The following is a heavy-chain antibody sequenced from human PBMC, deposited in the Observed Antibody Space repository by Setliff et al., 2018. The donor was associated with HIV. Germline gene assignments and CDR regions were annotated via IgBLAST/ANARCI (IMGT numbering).Heavy chain of an antibody. CDR2: IKKDGSDK. J-gene: IGHJ3*02. CDR3: TTLVGANPWHDAFDI. D-gene: IGHD1-26*01. CDR1: GFTFSNSW. V-gene: IGHV3-7*03. Sequence: GGSLRLSCAASGFTFSNSWMTWVRQAPGKGLEWVANIKKDGSDKFYVDSVKGRFAISRGNAKNSLNLQMNSLQTEDTALYYCTTLVGANPWHDAFDIWGHGTMVTVSS.